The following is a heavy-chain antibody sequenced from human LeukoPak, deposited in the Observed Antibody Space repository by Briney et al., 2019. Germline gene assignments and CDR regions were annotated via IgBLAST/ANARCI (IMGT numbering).Heavy chain of an antibody. D-gene: IGHD3-10*01. CDR3: ARDQIRHYYGSGSYYNGAFDI. V-gene: IGHV3-30*19. CDR2: ISYDGSNK. CDR1: GFTFSSYG. J-gene: IGHJ3*02. Sequence: GGPLRLSCAASGFTFSSYGMHWVRQAPGKGLEWVAVISYDGSNKYYADSVKGRFTISRDNSKNTLYLQMNSLRAEDTAVYYCARDQIRHYYGSGSYYNGAFDIWGQGTMVTVSS.